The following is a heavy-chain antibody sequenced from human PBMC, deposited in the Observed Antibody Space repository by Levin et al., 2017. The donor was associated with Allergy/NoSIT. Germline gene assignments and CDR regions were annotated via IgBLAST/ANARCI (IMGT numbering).Heavy chain of an antibody. CDR1: GFTFSSYG. D-gene: IGHD2-2*01. J-gene: IGHJ6*03. V-gene: IGHV3-30*18. CDR2: ISYDGSNK. Sequence: QAGGSLRLSCAASGFTFSSYGMHWVRQAPGKGLEWVAVISYDGSNKYYADSVKGRFTISRDNSKNTLYLQMNSLRAEDTAVYYCAKQGCHEKTDPCYYYYMDVWGKGTTVTVSS. CDR3: AKQGCHEKTDPCYYYYMDV.